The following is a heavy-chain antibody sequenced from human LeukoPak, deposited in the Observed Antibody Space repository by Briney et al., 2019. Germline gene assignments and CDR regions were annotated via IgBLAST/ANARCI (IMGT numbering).Heavy chain of an antibody. Sequence: SETLSLTCAVYGGSFSGYYWSWIRQPPGKGLEWIGEINHSGSTNYNPSLKSRVTISVDTSKNQFSLKLSSVTAADTAVYYCARGAPSSGWLNWFDPWGQGTLVTVSS. V-gene: IGHV4-34*01. D-gene: IGHD6-19*01. CDR3: ARGAPSSGWLNWFDP. J-gene: IGHJ5*02. CDR2: INHSGST. CDR1: GGSFSGYY.